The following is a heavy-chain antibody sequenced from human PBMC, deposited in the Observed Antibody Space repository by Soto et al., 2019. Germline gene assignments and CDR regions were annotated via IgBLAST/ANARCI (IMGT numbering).Heavy chain of an antibody. D-gene: IGHD3-16*01. CDR3: VKGGWLDF. CDR1: GFSFSTFE. CDR2: ISDDSSRT. J-gene: IGHJ5*01. Sequence: EVQLLESGGGLVQPGGSLRLSCAASGFSFSTFEMSWVRQAPGRGLEWVSFISDDSSRTYYADAVKGRFTISRDNSKYPLDLQMNRLTAEDTAVYACVKGGWLDFWGQGTLVTVSS. V-gene: IGHV3-23*01.